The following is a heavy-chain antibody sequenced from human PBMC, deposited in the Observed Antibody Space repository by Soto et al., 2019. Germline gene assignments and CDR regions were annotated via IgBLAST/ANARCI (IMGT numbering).Heavy chain of an antibody. V-gene: IGHV3-23*01. CDR2: ISGSGGGT. CDR1: GFTFSSNA. J-gene: IGHJ2*01. D-gene: IGHD5-18*01. CDR3: AKEGYHWYFDL. Sequence: EMQLLESGGGLVQPGGSLRLSCAASGFTFSSNAMSCIRQAPGKGLEWVSVISGSGGGTYYADSVKGQFTISRDNSTNTLYLQMNSLRADDTALDYWAKEGYHWYFDLCGRGTLVTVSS.